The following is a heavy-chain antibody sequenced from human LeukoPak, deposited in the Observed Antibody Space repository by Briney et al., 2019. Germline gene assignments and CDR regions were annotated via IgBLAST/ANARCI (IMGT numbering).Heavy chain of an antibody. Sequence: SETLSLTCAVYGGSFSGYYWSWIRQPPGKGLEWIREINHSGSTNYNPSLKSRVTISVDTSKNQFSLKLSSVTAADTAVYYCARGRRDYDILTGYYYYGMDVWAKGPRSPSP. CDR3: ARGRRDYDILTGYYYYGMDV. V-gene: IGHV4-34*01. D-gene: IGHD3-9*01. J-gene: IGHJ6*02. CDR2: INHSGST. CDR1: GGSFSGYY.